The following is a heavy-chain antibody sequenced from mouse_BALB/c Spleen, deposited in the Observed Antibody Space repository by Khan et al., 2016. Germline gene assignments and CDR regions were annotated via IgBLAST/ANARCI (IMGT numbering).Heavy chain of an antibody. Sequence: EVQLQESGPGLVKPSQSLSLTCSVTGYSITSGYYWNWIRQFPGNKLEWMGYISYDGSNNYNPSLKNRISITRDTSKNQFFLKLNSVTTEDTATXYSARGYGSSAWFAYWGQGTLVTVSA. CDR1: GYSITSGYY. V-gene: IGHV3-6*02. D-gene: IGHD1-1*01. J-gene: IGHJ3*01. CDR3: ARGYGSSAWFAY. CDR2: ISYDGSN.